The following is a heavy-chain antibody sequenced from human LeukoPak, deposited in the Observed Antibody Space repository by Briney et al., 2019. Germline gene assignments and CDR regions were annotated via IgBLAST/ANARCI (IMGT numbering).Heavy chain of an antibody. CDR1: GFTFSSYW. V-gene: IGHV3-74*03. CDR3: ARVKVGVWGVFDT. J-gene: IGHJ3*02. Sequence: PGKSLRLSCAASGFTFSSYWMHWVRQAPGKGLVWLSRINSDGSTTTYADSVRGRFIISRDNAKNTLYLQMNSLGAEDTAVYYCARVKVGVWGVFDTWGQGTMVTVSS. D-gene: IGHD1-26*01. CDR2: INSDGSTT.